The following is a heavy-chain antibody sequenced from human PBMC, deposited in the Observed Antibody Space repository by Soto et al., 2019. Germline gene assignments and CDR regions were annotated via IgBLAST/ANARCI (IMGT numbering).Heavy chain of an antibody. J-gene: IGHJ6*02. CDR3: ARDRTTMVRGVYGMDV. Sequence: QVQLVQSGAEVNKPGSSVKVSCKASGGTFSSYAISWVRQAPGQGLEWMGGIIPIFGTANYAQKFQGRVTITADESTSTAYMELSSLRSEDTAVYYCARDRTTMVRGVYGMDVCGQGTTVTVSS. V-gene: IGHV1-69*01. D-gene: IGHD3-10*01. CDR1: GGTFSSYA. CDR2: IIPIFGTA.